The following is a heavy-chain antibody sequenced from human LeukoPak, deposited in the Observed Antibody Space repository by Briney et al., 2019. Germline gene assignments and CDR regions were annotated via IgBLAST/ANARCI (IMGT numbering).Heavy chain of an antibody. J-gene: IGHJ6*04. CDR1: GDSMSSSSYY. CDR3: ARHAVADSVKVFGVSPDV. CDR2: IYYSGTT. D-gene: IGHD3-3*01. V-gene: IGHV4-39*01. Sequence: PSETLSLTCSVSGDSMSSSSYYWGWIRQPPGKGLEWIGSIYYSGTTHYNASLKSRVIISLDRSRTQFSLQVNSVTAADTAVYYCARHAVADSVKVFGVSPDVWGKGTTVTLFS.